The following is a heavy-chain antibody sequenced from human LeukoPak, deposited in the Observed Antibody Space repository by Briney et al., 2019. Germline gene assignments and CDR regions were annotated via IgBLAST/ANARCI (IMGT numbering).Heavy chain of an antibody. CDR1: GGSISSSSYY. D-gene: IGHD3-3*01. CDR3: ARHVLSGYLNYWYFDL. V-gene: IGHV4-39*01. Sequence: SETLSLTCTVSGGSISSSSYYWGWIRPPPGKGLEWIGSIYYSGSTYYNPSLKSRVTISVDTSKNQFSLKLSSVTAADTAVYYCARHVLSGYLNYWYFDLWGRGTLVTVSS. J-gene: IGHJ2*01. CDR2: IYYSGST.